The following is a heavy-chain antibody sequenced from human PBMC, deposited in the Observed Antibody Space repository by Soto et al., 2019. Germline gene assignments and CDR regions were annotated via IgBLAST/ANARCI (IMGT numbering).Heavy chain of an antibody. CDR1: GFTFSSYG. Sequence: GGSLSLCCAASGFTFSSYGLHWVRQAPGKGLECVAVIWYDESNKYYAESVKGRFTSSRDNSKNTLDLQMNSLRAEDTAVYYCVRDYSIVGAKDYYGMDVWGQGTTVTLSS. D-gene: IGHD1-26*01. CDR3: VRDYSIVGAKDYYGMDV. CDR2: IWYDESNK. J-gene: IGHJ6*02. V-gene: IGHV3-33*01.